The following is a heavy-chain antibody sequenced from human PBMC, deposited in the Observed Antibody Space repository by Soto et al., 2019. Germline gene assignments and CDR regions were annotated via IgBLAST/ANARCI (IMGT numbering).Heavy chain of an antibody. Sequence: GGSLRLSCAVSGFTVSAKWMSWVRQAPGKGLEWLANINEDGSKKFYVDSVKGRFTISKDNAKNSLSLQLGSLRADDTAGYYCAREMHLGSGWGDIDIWGRGTMVTVSS. CDR3: AREMHLGSGWGDIDI. CDR1: GFTVSAKW. J-gene: IGHJ4*02. D-gene: IGHD6-19*01. V-gene: IGHV3-7*03. CDR2: INEDGSKK.